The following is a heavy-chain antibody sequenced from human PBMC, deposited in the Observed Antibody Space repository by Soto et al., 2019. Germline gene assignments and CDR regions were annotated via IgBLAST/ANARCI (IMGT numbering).Heavy chain of an antibody. V-gene: IGHV1-69*06. CDR1: GGTFSSYA. D-gene: IGHD3-10*01. CDR2: IIPIFGTA. CDR3: ARGRGPQQVKPTGKAD. Sequence: SVNVSCKAAGGTFSSYAISCVRQAPGQGLEWMGGIIPIFGTANYAQKFQGRVTITADKSTSTAYMELSSLRSEDTAVYYCARGRGPQQVKPTGKADWGQGTLVTVSS. J-gene: IGHJ1*01.